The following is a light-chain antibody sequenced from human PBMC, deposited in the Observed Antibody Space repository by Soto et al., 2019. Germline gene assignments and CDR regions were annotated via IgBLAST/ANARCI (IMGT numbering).Light chain of an antibody. J-gene: IGKJ5*01. Sequence: DIQMTQSPSSVSASVGDRVTITFRASQSISSWLAWYQQKPGTVPKLLIYAASNLQSGVPSRFSGSGAGTEFTLTISSLQPEDFGTYYCQQGDSFPITFGQGTRLEIK. CDR2: AAS. V-gene: IGKV1-12*01. CDR1: QSISSW. CDR3: QQGDSFPIT.